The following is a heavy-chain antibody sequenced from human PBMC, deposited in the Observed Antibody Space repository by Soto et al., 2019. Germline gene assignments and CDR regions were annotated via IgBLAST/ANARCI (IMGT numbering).Heavy chain of an antibody. D-gene: IGHD2-15*01. CDR2: IYYSGST. Sequence: SETLSLTCTVSGGSISSSSYYWGWIRQPPGKGLEWIGSIYYSGSTYYNPSLKSRVTISVDTSKNQFSLKLSSVTAADTAVYYCARAHCSGGSCYKGCFDYWGQGTLVTGLL. CDR1: GGSISSSSYY. CDR3: ARAHCSGGSCYKGCFDY. V-gene: IGHV4-39*01. J-gene: IGHJ4*02.